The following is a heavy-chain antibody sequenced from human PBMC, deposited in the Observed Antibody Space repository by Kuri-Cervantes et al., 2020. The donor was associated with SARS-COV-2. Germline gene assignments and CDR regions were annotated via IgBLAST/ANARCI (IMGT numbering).Heavy chain of an antibody. D-gene: IGHD4-23*01. CDR3: AREDYGGYFDY. Sequence: SCKVSGYTLTELSMHWVRQAPGKGLEWVAVISYDGRNKYYADSVKGRFTISRDNSKNTPYLQMNSLRAEDTAVYYCAREDYGGYFDYWGQGTLVTVSS. CDR2: ISYDGRNK. CDR1: GYTLTELS. J-gene: IGHJ4*02. V-gene: IGHV3-30*04.